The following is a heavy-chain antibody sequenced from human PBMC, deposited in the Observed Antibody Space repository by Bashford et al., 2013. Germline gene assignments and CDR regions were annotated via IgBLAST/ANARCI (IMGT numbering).Heavy chain of an antibody. D-gene: IGHD6-13*01. CDR2: IYPADSDT. J-gene: IGHJ5*02. CDR1: GYSFTTYW. V-gene: IGHV5-51*01. CDR3: ARHGKKYSSSWYGWFDP. Sequence: GESLKISCKGSGYSFTTYWIGWVRQMPGKGLEWMGIIYPADSDTRYSPSFQGQVTISADKSINTAYLQWSSLKASDTAMYYCARHGKKYSSSWYGWFDPWGQGTLVTVSS.